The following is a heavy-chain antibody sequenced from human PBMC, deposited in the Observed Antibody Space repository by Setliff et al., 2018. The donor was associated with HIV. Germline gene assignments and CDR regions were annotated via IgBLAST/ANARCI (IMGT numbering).Heavy chain of an antibody. Sequence: PSETLSLTCTVSGGSISTSSHSWGWIRQSPGKGLEWVGHINHSRSTFYNPSLKNRVTMSIDTSKNQFSLKLTSVTAADTSVYFCASRLPLSSGSAFAYWGQGTLVTSPQ. CDR2: INHSRST. CDR1: GGSISTSSHS. V-gene: IGHV4-39*01. D-gene: IGHD3-10*01. J-gene: IGHJ4*02. CDR3: ASRLPLSSGSAFAY.